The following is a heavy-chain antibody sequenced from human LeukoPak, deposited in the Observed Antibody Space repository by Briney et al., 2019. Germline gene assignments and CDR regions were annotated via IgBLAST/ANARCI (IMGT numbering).Heavy chain of an antibody. CDR2: ISVYDANT. CDR3: ARDGGSYSDWFDP. D-gene: IGHD1-26*01. CDR1: GYTFTSYG. Sequence: GASVKVSCKASGYTFTSYGISWVRQAPGQGLEWMGWISVYDANTKYARKLQGRVTMTRDTSTSTAYMELRSLRSDDTAVYYCARDGGSYSDWFDPWGQGTLVIVSS. J-gene: IGHJ5*02. V-gene: IGHV1-18*01.